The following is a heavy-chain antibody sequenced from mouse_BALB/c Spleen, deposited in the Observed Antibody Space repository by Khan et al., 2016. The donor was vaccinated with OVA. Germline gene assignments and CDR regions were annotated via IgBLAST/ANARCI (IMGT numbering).Heavy chain of an antibody. J-gene: IGHJ3*01. V-gene: IGHV1S135*01. CDR2: IDPFNGGT. Sequence: EVQLQESGPDLMKPGASVNISCKASGYSFTSYYIHWVKQSHGKSLAWIGYIDPFNGGTDYNQKFKGKATLTVDKSSNTAYMHLSSRASEDASVYYCARGTLDDWGQGTLVTVS. CDR1: GYSFTSYY. D-gene: IGHD3-3*01. CDR3: ARGTLDD.